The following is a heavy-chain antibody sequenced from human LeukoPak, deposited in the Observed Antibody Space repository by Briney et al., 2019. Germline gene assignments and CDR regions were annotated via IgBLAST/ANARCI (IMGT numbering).Heavy chain of an antibody. Sequence: GGSLRLSCVPSGFSFSNYAMSWVRQAPGKGLEWVSAISISGDTTYYADAVKGRFTISRDNSKNTVYLQMNSLRAEDTAVYYCANEIRPNDYWGQGTLVTVSS. CDR3: ANEIRPNDY. CDR2: ISISGDTT. CDR1: GFSFSNYA. J-gene: IGHJ4*02. D-gene: IGHD4-17*01. V-gene: IGHV3-23*01.